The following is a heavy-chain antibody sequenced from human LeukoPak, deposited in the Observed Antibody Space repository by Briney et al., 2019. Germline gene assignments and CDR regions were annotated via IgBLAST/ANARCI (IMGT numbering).Heavy chain of an antibody. V-gene: IGHV4-34*01. CDR1: GGSFSGYY. Sequence: MSSETLSLTCAVYGGSFSGYYWSWIRQPPGKGLEWIGEINHSGSTNYNPSLKSRLTISVDTSKNQFSLKLSSVTAADTAVYYCARGGGYNHFDYWGQATLVTLSS. CDR2: INHSGST. J-gene: IGHJ4*02. D-gene: IGHD5-24*01. CDR3: ARGGGYNHFDY.